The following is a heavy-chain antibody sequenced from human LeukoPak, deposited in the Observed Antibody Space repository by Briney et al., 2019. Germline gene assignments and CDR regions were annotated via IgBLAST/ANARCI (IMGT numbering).Heavy chain of an antibody. CDR2: ISYTSSFK. V-gene: IGHV3-21*06. D-gene: IGHD3-10*01. J-gene: IGHJ4*02. CDR1: AFNFRTYS. CDR3: ARLWGDVTIFDY. Sequence: GGSLRLSCAASAFNFRTYSMGWVRQAPGKGLEWVSSISYTSSFKYYADSVKGRFTISRDNGENALYLQMSSLRAEDTAVYYCARLWGDVTIFDYWGQETLVTVSS.